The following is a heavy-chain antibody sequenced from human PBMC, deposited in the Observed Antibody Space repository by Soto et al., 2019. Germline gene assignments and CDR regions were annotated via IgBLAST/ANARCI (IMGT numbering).Heavy chain of an antibody. CDR2: IYYSGST. D-gene: IGHD3-10*01. Sequence: QLQLQESGPGLVKPSETLSLTCTVSGGSISSSSYYWGWIRQPPGKGLEWIGCIYYSGSTYYNPSLEGRFTISEDTSQNQFTLKLSSVTAADTAVYYCAKGVSGSYSIAFDIWGKGTMFTVSS. J-gene: IGHJ3*02. CDR3: AKGVSGSYSIAFDI. CDR1: GGSISSSSYY. V-gene: IGHV4-39*01.